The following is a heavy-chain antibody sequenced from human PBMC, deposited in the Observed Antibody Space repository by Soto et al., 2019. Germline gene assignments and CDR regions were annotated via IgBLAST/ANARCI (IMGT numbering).Heavy chain of an antibody. D-gene: IGHD3-10*01. J-gene: IGHJ3*02. Sequence: SETLSLTCTVSGGSINSNYWSWIRQPPGKGLEWLGYIYYSGSPNYNPSLKSRVTLSVDTSKKSFSLKLTSVTAADTAVYYCANFIMGRGFVGFDIWGQGTMVTVSS. CDR3: ANFIMGRGFVGFDI. V-gene: IGHV4-59*01. CDR1: GGSINSNY. CDR2: IYYSGSP.